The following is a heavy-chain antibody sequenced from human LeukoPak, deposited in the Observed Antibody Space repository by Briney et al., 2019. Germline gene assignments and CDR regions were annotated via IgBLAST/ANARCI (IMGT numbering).Heavy chain of an antibody. J-gene: IGHJ4*02. V-gene: IGHV3-48*04. D-gene: IGHD3-22*01. CDR1: GFTFSSYS. CDR2: ISSSSSTI. Sequence: PGGSLRLSCAASGFTFSSYSMNWVRQAPRKGLEWVSYISSSSSTIYYADSVKGRFTISRDNAKNSLDLQMNSLRAEDTAVYYCARDFLSYDSSGYYYWGQGTLVTVSS. CDR3: ARDFLSYDSSGYYY.